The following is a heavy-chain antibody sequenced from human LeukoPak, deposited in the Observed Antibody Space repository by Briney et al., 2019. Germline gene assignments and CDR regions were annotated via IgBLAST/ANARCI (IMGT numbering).Heavy chain of an antibody. CDR3: ATYRGRGSPFDF. J-gene: IGHJ4*02. D-gene: IGHD2-15*01. CDR1: GFTFSTSA. Sequence: GGSLRLSCAASGFTFSTSAMTWVRQTPEKGLKWVSGITGSDVRIKYADSVRGRFTISRDNSKNTVYLDMNSLRAEDTAVYYCATYRGRGSPFDFWGQGTQVTVSS. CDR2: ITGSDVRI. V-gene: IGHV3-23*01.